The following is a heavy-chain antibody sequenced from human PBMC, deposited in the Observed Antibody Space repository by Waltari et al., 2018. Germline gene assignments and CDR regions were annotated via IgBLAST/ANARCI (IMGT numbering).Heavy chain of an antibody. CDR2: ISGSGGST. V-gene: IGHV3-23*01. J-gene: IGHJ4*02. CDR3: AKFKDTAMVRIFDY. Sequence: EVQLLETGGGLVQTGGSLRRSSAGSGLTFGSYTLSWVCEAPGKELEWVSAISGSGGSTYYAYSVKGRFTISRDNSKNTLYLQMNSLRAEDTAVYYCAKFKDTAMVRIFDYWGQGTLVTVSS. CDR1: GLTFGSYT. D-gene: IGHD5-18*01.